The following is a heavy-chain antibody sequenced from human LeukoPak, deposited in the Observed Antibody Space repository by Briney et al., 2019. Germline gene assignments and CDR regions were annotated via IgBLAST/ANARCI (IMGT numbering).Heavy chain of an antibody. CDR1: GYTFTSYG. Sequence: ASVKVSCKASGYTFTSYGISWVRQAPGQGLEWMGWISAYNGNTNYAQKLQGRVTMTTDTSTSTAYMELRSLRSDDTAVYYCARGGYCSGGSCYPTLFDYWGQGTLVTVSS. CDR2: ISAYNGNT. D-gene: IGHD2-15*01. J-gene: IGHJ4*02. CDR3: ARGGYCSGGSCYPTLFDY. V-gene: IGHV1-18*01.